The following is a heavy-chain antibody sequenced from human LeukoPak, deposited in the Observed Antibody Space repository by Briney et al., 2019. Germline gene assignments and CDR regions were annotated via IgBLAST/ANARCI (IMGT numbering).Heavy chain of an antibody. CDR2: INHSGST. D-gene: IGHD3-10*01. CDR3: ARGSGTRTMVRGLDFDY. Sequence: PSETLSLTCAVYGGSFSGYYWSWIRQPPGKGLEWIGEINHSGSTNYNPSLKSRVTISVDTSKNQFSLKLSSVTAADTAVYYCARGSGTRTMVRGLDFDYWGQGTLVTVSS. J-gene: IGHJ4*02. CDR1: GGSFSGYY. V-gene: IGHV4-34*01.